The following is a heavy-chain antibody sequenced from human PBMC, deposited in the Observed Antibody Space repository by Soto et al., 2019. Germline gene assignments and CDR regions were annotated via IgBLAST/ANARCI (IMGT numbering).Heavy chain of an antibody. CDR2: VDADGSGT. V-gene: IGHV3-74*01. Sequence: GGSLRLSCAASGFIFSSYGMHWVRQAPGTGLVWVSRVDADGSGTTYAGSVKGRFSISRDNAKNTVSLQMNNLRAEDTAVYYCAGASGWKFDYWGLGVLFTVSS. CDR3: AGASGWKFDY. D-gene: IGHD1-1*01. J-gene: IGHJ4*02. CDR1: GFIFSSYG.